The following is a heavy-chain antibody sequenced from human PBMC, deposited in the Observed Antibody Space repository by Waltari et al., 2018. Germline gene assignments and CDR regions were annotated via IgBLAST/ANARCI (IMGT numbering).Heavy chain of an antibody. CDR3: AREFGVTMVRGVMSGYYYMDV. CDR2: IIPIFGTA. D-gene: IGHD3-10*01. Sequence: QEQLVQSGAEVKKPGSSVKVSCKASGGTFSSYAISWVRQAPGQGLEWMGGIIPIFGTANYAQKFQGRVTITADESTSTAYMELSSLRSEDTAVYHCAREFGVTMVRGVMSGYYYMDVWGKGTTVTVSS. J-gene: IGHJ6*03. CDR1: GGTFSSYA. V-gene: IGHV1-69*01.